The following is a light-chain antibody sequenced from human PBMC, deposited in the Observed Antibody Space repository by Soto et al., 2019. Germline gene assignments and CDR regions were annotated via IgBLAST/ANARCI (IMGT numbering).Light chain of an antibody. J-gene: IGLJ1*01. V-gene: IGLV1-44*01. CDR2: SSN. CDR3: AAWDDSLSGYV. CDR1: SSNIGSNT. Sequence: QSVLTQPPSTSGTPGQRVTISCSGSSSNIGSNTVNWYQHLPGTAPKLLIYSSNQRPSGVPDRFSGSKSGTSASLAVSGLQSEDEADYYCAAWDDSLSGYVFGTGTKLTVL.